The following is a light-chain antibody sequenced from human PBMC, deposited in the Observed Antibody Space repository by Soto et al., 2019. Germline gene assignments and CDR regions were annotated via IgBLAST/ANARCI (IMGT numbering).Light chain of an antibody. CDR3: QSYDSSLSAYV. V-gene: IGLV1-40*01. J-gene: IGLJ1*01. Sequence: QSALTQPPSVSGAPGQRVTISCTGSSSNFGAGYDVHWYQQLPGTAPKLLIYGNSNRPSGVPDRFSGSKSGTSASLAITGLQAEDEADYYCQSYDSSLSAYVFGTGTKVTV. CDR2: GNS. CDR1: SSNFGAGYD.